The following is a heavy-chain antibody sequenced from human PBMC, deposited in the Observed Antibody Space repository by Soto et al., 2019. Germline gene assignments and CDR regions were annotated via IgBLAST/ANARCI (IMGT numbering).Heavy chain of an antibody. V-gene: IGHV1-18*01. CDR2: ISAYNGNT. CDR1: GYTFTSYG. J-gene: IGHJ5*02. D-gene: IGHD4-17*01. CDR3: ARGSEWGDYEEPLNWFDP. Sequence: ASVKVSCKASGYTFTSYGISWVRQAPGQGFEWMGWISAYNGNTNYAQKLQGRVTMTTDTSTSTAYMELRSLRSDDTAVYYCARGSEWGDYEEPLNWFDPWGQGTLVTVSS.